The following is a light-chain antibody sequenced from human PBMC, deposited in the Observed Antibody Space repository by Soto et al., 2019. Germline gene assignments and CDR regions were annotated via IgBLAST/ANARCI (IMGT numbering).Light chain of an antibody. CDR1: SSDVGAYIY. Sequence: QSVLTQPASVSGSPGQSITISCTGTSSDVGAYIYVSWYQHHPGKAPKVMIYEVTNRPSGASDRFSGSESGNTASLTISGLQAEDEADYYCCSYTSSRTYGVGTGTKVTV. CDR3: CSYTSSRTYG. V-gene: IGLV2-14*01. J-gene: IGLJ1*01. CDR2: EVT.